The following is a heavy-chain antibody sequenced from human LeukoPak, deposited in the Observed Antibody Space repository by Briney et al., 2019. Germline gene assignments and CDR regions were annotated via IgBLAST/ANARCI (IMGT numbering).Heavy chain of an antibody. CDR1: GFKFSNTW. V-gene: IGHV3-15*05. D-gene: IGHD1-26*01. Sequence: GGPLRLSCAASGFKFSNTWMSWVRQAPGKGLEWVGRIKSNDGGTTEYAAPVKGRFTILRDDSQNTLYLQINNLKTEDTAVYYCTTDTGSPKPYYFDYWGQGALVTVSS. J-gene: IGHJ4*02. CDR2: IKSNDGGTT. CDR3: TTDTGSPKPYYFDY.